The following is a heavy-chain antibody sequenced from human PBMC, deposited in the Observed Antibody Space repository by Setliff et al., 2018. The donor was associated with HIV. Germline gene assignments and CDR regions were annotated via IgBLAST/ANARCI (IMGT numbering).Heavy chain of an antibody. Sequence: SETLSLTCTVSGGPSGSLTSTSYYWGWIRQPPGRGLEWIGSIYFGGTTYYNPSLKSRITISIPTSRSQFSLKLGSVTAADTAVYYCARGVPPPLSMFRGVLRFGYMDVWGKGTTVTV. CDR1: GGPSGSLTSTSYY. V-gene: IGHV4-39*07. J-gene: IGHJ6*03. CDR2: IYFGGTT. D-gene: IGHD3-10*01. CDR3: ARGVPPPLSMFRGVLRFGYMDV.